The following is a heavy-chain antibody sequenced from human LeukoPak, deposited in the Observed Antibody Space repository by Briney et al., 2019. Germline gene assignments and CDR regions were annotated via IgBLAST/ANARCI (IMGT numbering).Heavy chain of an antibody. CDR3: ARVDYYDSSGYYYLGAFDI. J-gene: IGHJ3*02. CDR2: IFHTGST. Sequence: SETLSLTCTVSGDSISSGNYWGWIRQPPGKGLEWFGSIFHTGSTYYNLSLKSRVTISVDTSKNQFSLRLSSVTAADTAVYYCARVDYYDSSGYYYLGAFDIWGQGTMVTVSS. D-gene: IGHD3-22*01. V-gene: IGHV4-38-2*02. CDR1: GDSISSGNY.